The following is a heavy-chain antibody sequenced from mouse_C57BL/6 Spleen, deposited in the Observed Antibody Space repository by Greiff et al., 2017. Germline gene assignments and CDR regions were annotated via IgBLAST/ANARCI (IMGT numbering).Heavy chain of an antibody. J-gene: IGHJ4*01. Sequence: EVKLMESGGGLVKPGGSLKLSCAASGFTFSDYGMHWVRQAPEKGLEWVAYISSGSSTIYYADTVTGRFTFSRDNAKNTLFLQMTSLRSEDTAMYYCARSNGHYYGSSYHYYAMDYWGQGTSVTVSS. CDR3: ARSNGHYYGSSYHYYAMDY. CDR2: ISSGSSTI. CDR1: GFTFSDYG. V-gene: IGHV5-17*01. D-gene: IGHD1-1*01.